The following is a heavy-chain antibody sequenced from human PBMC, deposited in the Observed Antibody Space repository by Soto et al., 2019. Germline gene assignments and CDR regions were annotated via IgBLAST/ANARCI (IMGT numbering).Heavy chain of an antibody. CDR1: GYTLTGYY. J-gene: IGHJ6*02. V-gene: IGHV1-2*04. CDR2: NNPNSGGK. Sequence: ASVMVSCTASGYTLTGYYMDWVLLAPLQGLEWMGWNNPNSGGKNYAQKFQGWVTMTRDTSISTAYMELSRLRSDDTAVYYCARVCGGSFYGYTVTSINDYYGMDVWCQGTTVTVSS. CDR3: ARVCGGSFYGYTVTSINDYYGMDV. D-gene: IGHD2-15*01.